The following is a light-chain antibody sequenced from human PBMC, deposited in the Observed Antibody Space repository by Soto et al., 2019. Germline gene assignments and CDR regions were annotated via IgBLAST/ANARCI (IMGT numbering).Light chain of an antibody. J-gene: IGKJ3*01. V-gene: IGKV1-5*01. CDR2: DAS. CDR3: QHYNSFSS. CDR1: QSISSW. Sequence: DIQMTQSPSTLSASVGDRVTITCRASQSISSWLAWYQQKPGKAPKLLIYDASSLESGVPSRFSGSGSGTEFTLTISSLQPDDFATYYCQHYNSFSSFGPGTTVDIK.